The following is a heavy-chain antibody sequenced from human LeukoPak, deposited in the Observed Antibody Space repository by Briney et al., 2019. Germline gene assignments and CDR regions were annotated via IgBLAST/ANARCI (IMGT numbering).Heavy chain of an antibody. CDR1: GFTFSNTW. Sequence: GGSLRLSCAASGFTFSNTWMSWVRQAPGKGLEWVGHIKSKTDGGTTDYAAPVKGRFTISRDNAKNSLYLQMNSLRAEDTAVYYCARGDYYDSSEYQGGHFSDAFDIWGQGTMVTVSS. J-gene: IGHJ3*02. D-gene: IGHD3-22*01. CDR2: IKSKTDGGTT. V-gene: IGHV3-15*01. CDR3: ARGDYYDSSEYQGGHFSDAFDI.